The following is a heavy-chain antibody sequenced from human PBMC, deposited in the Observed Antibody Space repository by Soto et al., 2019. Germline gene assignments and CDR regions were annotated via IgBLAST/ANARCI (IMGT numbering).Heavy chain of an antibody. D-gene: IGHD6-19*01. CDR3: ARSVSGWYFDF. Sequence: QVQLQESGPGLVKPSQTLSLTCTVSGGSISSGDYWWSWIRQHPGKGLEWIGYISYSGSTYYGPSLTSRSTLSVDTSKHQFAVTVISLTASDTAVYYCARSVSGWYFDFWCHGTLVTVSS. CDR1: GGSISSGDYW. CDR2: ISYSGST. V-gene: IGHV4-30-4*01. J-gene: IGHJ4*01.